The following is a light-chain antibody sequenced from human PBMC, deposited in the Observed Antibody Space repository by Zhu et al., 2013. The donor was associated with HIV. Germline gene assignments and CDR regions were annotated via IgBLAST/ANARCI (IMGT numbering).Light chain of an antibody. Sequence: EIVMTQSPATLSVSPGERAILSCRASQSINSHLAWYQQKPGQAPRLLISGASTRATDIPTRFSGSGSGTEFTLTISSLQAEDVAVYYCQQYYSTLPTFGQGTKVEIE. J-gene: IGKJ1*01. CDR3: QQYYSTLPT. CDR2: GAS. V-gene: IGKV3-15*01. CDR1: QSINSH.